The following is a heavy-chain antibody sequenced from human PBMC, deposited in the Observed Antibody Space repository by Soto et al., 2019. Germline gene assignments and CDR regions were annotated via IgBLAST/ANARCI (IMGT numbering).Heavy chain of an antibody. V-gene: IGHV4-59*01. CDR3: ARGSGYSSGWSRGPYYFAY. D-gene: IGHD6-19*01. CDR2: IYYSGST. Sequence: SETLSLTCTVSGGSISSYYWSWIRQPPGKGLEWIGYIYYSGSTNYNPSLKSRVTISVDTSKNQFSLKLSSVTAADTAVYYCARGSGYSSGWSRGPYYFAYRGQGTLVTVSS. CDR1: GGSISSYY. J-gene: IGHJ4*02.